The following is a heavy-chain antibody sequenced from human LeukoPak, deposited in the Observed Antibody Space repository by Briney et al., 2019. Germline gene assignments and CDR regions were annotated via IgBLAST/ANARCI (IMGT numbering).Heavy chain of an antibody. CDR2: IYHSGST. V-gene: IGHV4-4*02. D-gene: IGHD4-17*01. Sequence: SETLSLTCAVSGGSISSSNWWSWARQPPGKGLEWIGEIYHSGSTNYNPSLRSRVTLSIEKSKNQFSLKVTSMTAADTAVYYCARAGYGDSDFDYWGQGTLVTVSS. J-gene: IGHJ4*02. CDR1: GGSISSSNW. CDR3: ARAGYGDSDFDY.